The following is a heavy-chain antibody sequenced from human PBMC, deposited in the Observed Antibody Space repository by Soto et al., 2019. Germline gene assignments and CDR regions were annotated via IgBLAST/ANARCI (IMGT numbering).Heavy chain of an antibody. CDR1: GGTFSSYA. D-gene: IGHD3-3*01. J-gene: IGHJ4*02. CDR2: IIPIFGTA. V-gene: IGHV1-69*13. CDR3: ARGGLFWSGYSYYFDY. Sequence: ASVKVSCKASGGTFSSYAISWVRQAPGQGLEWMGGIIPIFGTANYAQKFQGRVTITADESTSTAYMELSSLRSEDTAVYYCARGGLFWSGYSYYFDYWGQGTLVTVSS.